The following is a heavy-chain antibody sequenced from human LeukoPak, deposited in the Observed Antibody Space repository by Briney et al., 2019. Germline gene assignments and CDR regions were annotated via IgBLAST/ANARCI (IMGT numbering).Heavy chain of an antibody. D-gene: IGHD6-19*01. Sequence: GGSLRLSCAASGFTFSSDAMSWVRQAPGKGLEWVSAISGSGGSTYYADSVKGRFTISRDNSKNTLYLQMNSLRAEDTAVYYCASPSKRGIAVASGYYWGQGTLVTASS. CDR3: ASPSKRGIAVASGYY. V-gene: IGHV3-23*01. CDR1: GFTFSSDA. J-gene: IGHJ4*02. CDR2: ISGSGGST.